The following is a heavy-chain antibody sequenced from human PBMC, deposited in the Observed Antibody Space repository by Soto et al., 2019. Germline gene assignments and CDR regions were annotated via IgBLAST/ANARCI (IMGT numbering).Heavy chain of an antibody. CDR1: GYTFTSYY. J-gene: IGHJ4*02. Sequence: QVQLVQSGAEVKKPGASVKVSCKASGYTFTSYYMHWVRQAPGQGLEWMGIINPSGGSTSYAQKFQGRVTMTRDTSKSTVYMELSSLRSEDTAVYYCSREEVGATTYDYWGQGTLVTVSS. D-gene: IGHD1-26*01. V-gene: IGHV1-46*01. CDR2: INPSGGST. CDR3: SREEVGATTYDY.